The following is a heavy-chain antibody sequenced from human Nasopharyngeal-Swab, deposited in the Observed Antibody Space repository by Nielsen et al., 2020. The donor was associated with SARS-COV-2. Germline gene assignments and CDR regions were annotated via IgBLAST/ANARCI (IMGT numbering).Heavy chain of an antibody. CDR1: GGSFSGYY. Sequence: SETLSLTCAVYGGSFSGYYWSWIRQPPGKGLEWIGEINHSGSTNYNPSLKSRVTISVDTSKNQFSLKLSSVTAADTAVYYCGAGAGVGAFDIWGQGTMVTVPS. D-gene: IGHD6-13*01. J-gene: IGHJ3*02. CDR3: GAGAGVGAFDI. CDR2: INHSGST. V-gene: IGHV4-34*01.